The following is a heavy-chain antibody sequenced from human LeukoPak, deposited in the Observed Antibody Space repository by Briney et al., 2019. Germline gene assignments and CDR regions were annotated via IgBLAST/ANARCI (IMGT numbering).Heavy chain of an antibody. CDR2: IKSKTDGGTT. Sequence: GGSLRLSCAASGFTSSNAWMSRVRQAPGKGLEWVGRIKSKTDGGTTDYAAPVKGRFTISRDDSKNTLYLQMNSLKTEDTAVYYCTTEGYDILTGLYYFDYWGQGTLVTVSS. D-gene: IGHD3-9*01. J-gene: IGHJ4*02. V-gene: IGHV3-15*01. CDR1: GFTSSNAW. CDR3: TTEGYDILTGLYYFDY.